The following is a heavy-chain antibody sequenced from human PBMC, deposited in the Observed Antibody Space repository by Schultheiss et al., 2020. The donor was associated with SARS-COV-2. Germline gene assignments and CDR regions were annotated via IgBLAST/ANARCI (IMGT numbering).Heavy chain of an antibody. J-gene: IGHJ6*02. CDR1: GYSISSGYY. CDR2: IYYSGST. D-gene: IGHD1-26*01. V-gene: IGHV4-38-2*02. Sequence: SETLSLTCTVSGYSISSGYYWGWIRQHPGKGLEWIGYIYYSGSTYYNPSLKSRVSISVDTSKNQVSLKVRSVTAADTAVYYCARVVGGPTFEAFFGMDVWGQGTTVTVSS. CDR3: ARVVGGPTFEAFFGMDV.